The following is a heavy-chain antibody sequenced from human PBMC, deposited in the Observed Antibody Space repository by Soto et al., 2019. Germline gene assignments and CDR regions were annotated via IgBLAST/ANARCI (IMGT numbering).Heavy chain of an antibody. CDR1: GYTFTSYG. D-gene: IGHD3-3*01. CDR2: ISAYNGNT. V-gene: IGHV1-18*01. Sequence: GASVKVSCTASGYTFTSYGISWVRQAPGQGLEWMGWISAYNGNTNYAQKLQGRVTMTTDTSTSTAYMELRSLRSDDTAVYYCARDLRLYYDFWSGTYYMDVWGKGTTVTVSS. CDR3: ARDLRLYYDFWSGTYYMDV. J-gene: IGHJ6*03.